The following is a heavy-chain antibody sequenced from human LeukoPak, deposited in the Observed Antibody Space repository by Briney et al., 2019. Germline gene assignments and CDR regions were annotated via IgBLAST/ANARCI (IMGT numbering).Heavy chain of an antibody. CDR3: ARGSGYYDSSGYYYHYFDY. J-gene: IGHJ4*02. CDR1: VGTFSSYA. CDR2: NIPILGTA. V-gene: IGHV1-69*05. Sequence: SVTVSCKASVGTFSSYAISWVRQAPGQGLEWMGGNIPILGTANYAQKFQGRVTITTDESTSTAYMELSSLRSEDTAVYYCARGSGYYDSSGYYYHYFDYWGQGTLVTVSS. D-gene: IGHD3-22*01.